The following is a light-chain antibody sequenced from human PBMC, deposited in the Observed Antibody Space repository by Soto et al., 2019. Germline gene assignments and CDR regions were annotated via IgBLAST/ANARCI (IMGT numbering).Light chain of an antibody. CDR3: QQSYSTPLT. Sequence: DKQMTQSPSSLSASIGDRVTITCRASRSVDNYLNWYQQEPGTAPKLLIYAASTLQSGVPSRFSGSGSGTDFTLTISSLQPEDFATYYCQQSYSTPLTFGGGTKVEIK. CDR1: RSVDNY. V-gene: IGKV1-39*01. CDR2: AAS. J-gene: IGKJ4*01.